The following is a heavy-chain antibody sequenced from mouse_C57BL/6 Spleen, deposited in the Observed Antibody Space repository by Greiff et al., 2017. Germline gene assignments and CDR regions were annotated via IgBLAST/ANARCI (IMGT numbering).Heavy chain of an antibody. CDR2: IDPNSGGT. J-gene: IGHJ4*01. CDR1: GYTFTSYW. Sequence: QVQLQQPGAELVKPGASVKLSCKASGYTFTSYWMHWVKQRPGRGLEWIGRIDPNSGGTKYNEKFKSKATLTVDKPSSTAYMQLSSLTSEDSAVYYCAREGSSTMVTTTRDYYAMDYWGQGTSVTVSS. D-gene: IGHD2-2*01. V-gene: IGHV1-72*01. CDR3: AREGSSTMVTTTRDYYAMDY.